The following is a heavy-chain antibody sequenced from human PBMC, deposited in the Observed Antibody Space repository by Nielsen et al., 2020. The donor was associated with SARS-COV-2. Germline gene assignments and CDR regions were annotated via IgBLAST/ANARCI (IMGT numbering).Heavy chain of an antibody. CDR3: AKDVNPWEYYYGMDV. Sequence: SCKASGYTFTGYYMHWVRQAPGKGLEWVAVISYDGSNKYYADSVKGRFTISRDNSKNTLYLQMNSLRAEDTAVYYCAKDVNPWEYYYGMDVWGQGTTVTVSS. CDR1: GYTFTGYY. D-gene: IGHD1-26*01. J-gene: IGHJ6*02. CDR2: ISYDGSNK. V-gene: IGHV3-30*18.